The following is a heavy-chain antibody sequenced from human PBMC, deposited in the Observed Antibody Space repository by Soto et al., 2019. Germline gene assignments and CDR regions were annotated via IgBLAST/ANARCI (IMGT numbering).Heavy chain of an antibody. Sequence: QVQLVQSGAEVKKPGASVKVSCKASGYTFTRYDINWVRQATGQGLEWMGWMNPNSGNTLYAQKFQGRVTMTRNTSIRTAYVAQSSLRSEYTAVYYCARGGSVYSSSFDSGFDPWGKGTLVTVSS. V-gene: IGHV1-8*01. CDR3: ARGGSVYSSSFDSGFDP. CDR1: GYTFTRYD. CDR2: MNPNSGNT. J-gene: IGHJ5*02. D-gene: IGHD6-13*01.